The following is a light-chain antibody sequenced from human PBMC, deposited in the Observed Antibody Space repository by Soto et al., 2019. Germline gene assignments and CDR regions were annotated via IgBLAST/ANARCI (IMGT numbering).Light chain of an antibody. Sequence: EIVLTQSPATLSVSPGERATLSCRASQSISGKLAWYQQKPGQAPRLLIYGVSTRATGIPARFSGSGSGTEFTLTISSLQSEDFAVYYCQQYNDWLMYTFGQGTKLEI. CDR3: QQYNDWLMYT. CDR1: QSISGK. CDR2: GVS. V-gene: IGKV3-15*01. J-gene: IGKJ2*01.